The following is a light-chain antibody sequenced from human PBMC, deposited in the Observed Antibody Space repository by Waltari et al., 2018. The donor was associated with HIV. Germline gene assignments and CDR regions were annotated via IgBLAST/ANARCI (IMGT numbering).Light chain of an antibody. V-gene: IGLV2-11*01. CDR3: YSYAGSLL. Sequence: QSALTQPRSVSGSPGQSVTISCTGSSSDVGGYNYVTWYQQHPTKAPKLIIYDVSERPSGCPDRFSGSKSGNRASLTISGLQAEDEADYYCYSYAGSLLFGGGTKLTVL. CDR2: DVS. J-gene: IGLJ2*01. CDR1: SSDVGGYNY.